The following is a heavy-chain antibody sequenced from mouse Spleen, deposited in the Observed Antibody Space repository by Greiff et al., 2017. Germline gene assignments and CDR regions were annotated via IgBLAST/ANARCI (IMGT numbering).Heavy chain of an antibody. CDR2: INPSNGRT. J-gene: IGHJ4*01. Sequence: QVHVKQSGAELVKPGASVKLSCKASGYTFTSYWMHWVKQRPGQGLEWIGEINPSNGRTNYNEKFKSKATLTVDKSSSTAYMQLSSLTSEDSAVYYCARSLYGNYGDYAMDYWGQGTSVTVSS. CDR1: GYTFTSYW. V-gene: IGHV1S81*02. CDR3: ARSLYGNYGDYAMDY. D-gene: IGHD2-10*02.